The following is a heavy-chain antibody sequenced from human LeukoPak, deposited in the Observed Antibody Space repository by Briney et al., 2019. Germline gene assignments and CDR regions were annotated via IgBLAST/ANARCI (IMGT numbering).Heavy chain of an antibody. D-gene: IGHD3-22*01. CDR2: IWYDGSNK. J-gene: IGHJ4*02. V-gene: IGHV3-33*06. CDR1: GFTFSSYG. Sequence: QPGRSLRLSCAASGFTFSSYGMHWVRQAPGKGLEWVAVIWYDGSNKYYADSVKGRFTISRDNSKNTLCLQMNSLRAEDTAVYYCAKDRRPYYYDSSGQEPVDYWGQGTLVTVSS. CDR3: AKDRRPYYYDSSGQEPVDY.